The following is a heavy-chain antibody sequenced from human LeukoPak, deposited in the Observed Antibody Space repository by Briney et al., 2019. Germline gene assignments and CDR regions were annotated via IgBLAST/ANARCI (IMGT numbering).Heavy chain of an antibody. Sequence: PGGSLRLSCAASGFTFSSYSMNWVRQAPGKGLEWVSSISSSSSYIYYADSVKGRFAISRDNAKNSLYLQMNSLRAEDTAVYYCASQRTYCSGGNCYKEFDYWGQGTLVTVPS. J-gene: IGHJ4*02. CDR3: ASQRTYCSGGNCYKEFDY. D-gene: IGHD2-15*01. V-gene: IGHV3-21*01. CDR2: ISSSSSYI. CDR1: GFTFSSYS.